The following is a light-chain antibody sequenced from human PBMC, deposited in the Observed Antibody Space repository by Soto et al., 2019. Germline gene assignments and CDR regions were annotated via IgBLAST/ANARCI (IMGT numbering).Light chain of an antibody. CDR1: QSIIRW. CDR3: QQYHSYWT. CDR2: DAS. J-gene: IGKJ1*01. V-gene: IGKV1-5*01. Sequence: DIQMTQSPSTLSASVGDRVTITCRASQSIIRWLAWYQQKPGKAPDLLIYDASSLESGVPSRFSGSGSGAEFTLTISSLQPDDFATYYCQQYHSYWTFGQGTKVDIK.